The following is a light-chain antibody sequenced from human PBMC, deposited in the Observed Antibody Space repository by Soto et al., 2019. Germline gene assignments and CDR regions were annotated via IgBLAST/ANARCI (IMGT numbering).Light chain of an antibody. Sequence: DIQMTQSPSSLSASVGDRVTITCRASQNIFTYLNWYQQRPGKAPNLLIYATSNLEAGVPSRFRGSGSGTDFTFTISRLQPEDVATYYCQQYENLPTFGQGTRLEIK. V-gene: IGKV1-33*01. CDR1: QNIFTY. CDR2: ATS. J-gene: IGKJ5*01. CDR3: QQYENLPT.